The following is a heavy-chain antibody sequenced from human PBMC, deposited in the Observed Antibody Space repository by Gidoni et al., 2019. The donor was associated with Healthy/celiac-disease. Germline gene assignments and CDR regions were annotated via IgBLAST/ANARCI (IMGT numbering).Heavy chain of an antibody. CDR3: ARELGSSSWHIDY. CDR1: GGSFSGYY. V-gene: IGHV4-34*01. D-gene: IGHD6-13*01. CDR2: INHSGST. Sequence: QLQLQPWGAGLFKPSAALYLTCAVYGGSFSGYYWSWIRQPPGKGREWIGEINHSGSTNYNPSRKSRVTISVDTSKNQFSLKLSSVTAADTAVYYCARELGSSSWHIDYGGQGTLVTVSS. J-gene: IGHJ4*02.